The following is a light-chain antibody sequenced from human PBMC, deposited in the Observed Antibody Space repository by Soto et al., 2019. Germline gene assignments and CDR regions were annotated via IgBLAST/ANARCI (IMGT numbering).Light chain of an antibody. Sequence: DNKMTQAPSTLSASLGDRVTITCRASQSISSWLAWYQQKPGKAPNLLISKASTLQSGVPSRFSGSGSGTDFTLTISSLQPEDFATYFCQQSYSTPPWTFGQGSNVDIK. CDR1: QSISSW. J-gene: IGKJ1*01. CDR3: QQSYSTPPWT. CDR2: KAS. V-gene: IGKV1-5*03.